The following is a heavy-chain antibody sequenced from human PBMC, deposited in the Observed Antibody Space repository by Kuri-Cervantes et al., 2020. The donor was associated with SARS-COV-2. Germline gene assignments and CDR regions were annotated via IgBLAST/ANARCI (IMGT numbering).Heavy chain of an antibody. CDR3: ARVEGEGDYYYYYGMDV. D-gene: IGHD2-21*01. V-gene: IGHV7-4-1*02. CDR1: GGTFSSYA. CDR2: INTNTGNP. Sequence: ASVQVSCKASGGTFSSYAISWVRQAPGQGLEWMGWINTNTGNPTYAQGFTGRFVFSLDTSVSTAYLQISSLKAEDTAVYYCARVEGEGDYYYYYGMDVWGQGTTVTVSS. J-gene: IGHJ6*02.